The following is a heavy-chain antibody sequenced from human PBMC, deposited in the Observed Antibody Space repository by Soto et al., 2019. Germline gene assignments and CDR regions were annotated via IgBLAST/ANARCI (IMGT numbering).Heavy chain of an antibody. Sequence: SQTLSLTCAISGDSVSSNSAAWNWIRQSPSRGLEWLGRTYYRSKWYNDYAVSVKSRITINPDTSKNQFSLQLNSVTPEDTAVYYCARDEVAAPTGNKDYYYYMDVWGKGTTVTVSS. V-gene: IGHV6-1*01. CDR2: TYYRSKWYN. CDR3: ARDEVAAPTGNKDYYYYMDV. D-gene: IGHD6-6*01. CDR1: GDSVSSNSAA. J-gene: IGHJ6*03.